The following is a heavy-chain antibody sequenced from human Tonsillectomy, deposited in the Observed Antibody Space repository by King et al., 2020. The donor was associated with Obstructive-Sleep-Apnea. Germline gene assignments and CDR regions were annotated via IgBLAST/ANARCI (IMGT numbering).Heavy chain of an antibody. CDR1: GYSFTNYW. D-gene: IGHD5-24*01. CDR2: INPSDSDF. CDR3: VRHYTPDGTHPSVFDI. J-gene: IGHJ3*02. Sequence: VQLVQSGAEVKKPGESLKISCKGSGYSFTNYWIGWVRQVPGEGLEWVSLINPSDSDFRYSPSLQGQVTISADKSISTPFLQWSSLKASDTAIYYFVRHYTPDGTHPSVFDIWGRGTMVTVSS. V-gene: IGHV5-51*01.